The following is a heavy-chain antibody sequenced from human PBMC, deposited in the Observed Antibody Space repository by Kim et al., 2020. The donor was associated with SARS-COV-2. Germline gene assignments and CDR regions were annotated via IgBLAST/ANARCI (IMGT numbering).Heavy chain of an antibody. CDR3: ARAKFGPVNWFDP. J-gene: IGHJ5*02. V-gene: IGHV4-31*03. Sequence: SETLSLTCTVSGGSISSGGYYWSWIRQHPGKGLEWIGYIYYSGSTYYNPSLKSRVTISVDTSKNQFSLKLSSVTAADTAVYYCARAKFGPVNWFDPWGQGTLVTVSS. D-gene: IGHD3-10*01. CDR2: IYYSGST. CDR1: GGSISSGGYY.